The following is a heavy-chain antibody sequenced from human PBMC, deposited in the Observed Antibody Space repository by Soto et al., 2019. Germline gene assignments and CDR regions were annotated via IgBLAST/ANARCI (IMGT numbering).Heavy chain of an antibody. CDR2: ISYDGSNK. CDR3: ARGGQRIVVVPAAIV. J-gene: IGHJ4*02. D-gene: IGHD2-2*01. V-gene: IGHV3-30-3*01. Sequence: LRLSCAASGFTFSSYAMHWVRQAPGKGLEWVAVISYDGSNKYYADSVKGRFTISRDNSKNTLYLQMNSLRAEDTAVYYCARGGQRIVVVPAAIVWGQGTLVTVSS. CDR1: GFTFSSYA.